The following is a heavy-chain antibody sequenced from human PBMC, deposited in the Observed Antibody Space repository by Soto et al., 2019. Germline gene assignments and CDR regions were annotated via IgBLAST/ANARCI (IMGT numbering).Heavy chain of an antibody. V-gene: IGHV3-33*01. CDR2: IWYDGSNK. Sequence: QVQLVESGGGVVQPGRSLRLSCAASGFTFSSYGMHWVRQAPGKGLEWVAVIWYDGSNKYYADSVKGRFTISRDNSKNTLYLQMNSLRAEDTAVYYCERDISSSYRNYYYYYGMDVWGQGTTVPVSS. CDR3: ERDISSSYRNYYYYYGMDV. J-gene: IGHJ6*02. CDR1: GFTFSSYG. D-gene: IGHD6-6*01.